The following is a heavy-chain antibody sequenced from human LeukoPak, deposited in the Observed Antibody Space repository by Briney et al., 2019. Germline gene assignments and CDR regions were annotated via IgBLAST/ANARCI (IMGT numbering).Heavy chain of an antibody. CDR2: INTKSGVT. Sequence: GASVKVSCNTSGYTFTDYYIHWVRQAPGQGLEWMGWINTKSGVTNYAQNFQDRVTLTSDTSISTAYMDLSGLTSGDTAVYYCARALGNYYDSTIYQAYWRQGHLVTVSS. D-gene: IGHD3-22*01. CDR3: ARALGNYYDSTIYQAY. V-gene: IGHV1-2*02. CDR1: GYTFTDYY. J-gene: IGHJ4*02.